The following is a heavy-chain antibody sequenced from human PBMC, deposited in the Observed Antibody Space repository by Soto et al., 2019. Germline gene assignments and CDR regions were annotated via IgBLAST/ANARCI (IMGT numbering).Heavy chain of an antibody. Sequence: ASVKVSCKASENTFSTYSLHWVRQAPGQGLEWMGWINAGNGNTKYSQKFQGRVTITRDTSASTAYMELSSLRSEDTAVYYCARDLQADYWGQGTLVTVSS. CDR2: INAGNGNT. CDR1: ENTFSTYS. V-gene: IGHV1-3*01. J-gene: IGHJ4*02. CDR3: ARDLQADY.